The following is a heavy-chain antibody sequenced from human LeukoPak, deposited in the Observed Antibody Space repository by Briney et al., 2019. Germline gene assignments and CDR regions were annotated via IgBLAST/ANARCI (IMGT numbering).Heavy chain of an antibody. V-gene: IGHV3-23*01. Sequence: GGSLRLSCAASGFTFSSYGMHWVRQAPGKGLEWVSAITDAVGSTHYADSVKGRFTISSDNSKNTVYLQMNSLRPEDMAVYYCAKEIFSGLLYIDYWGQGTLVTVSS. CDR3: AKEIFSGLLYIDY. CDR2: ITDAVGST. J-gene: IGHJ4*02. D-gene: IGHD5-12*01. CDR1: GFTFSSYG.